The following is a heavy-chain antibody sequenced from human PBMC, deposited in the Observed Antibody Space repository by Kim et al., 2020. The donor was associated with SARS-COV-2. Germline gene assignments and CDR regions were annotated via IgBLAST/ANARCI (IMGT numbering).Heavy chain of an antibody. J-gene: IGHJ6*03. Sequence: ADSVKSRLTISRDNAKSSLYLQMNSLRAEDTALYYCAKDGRPAHYYYMDVWGKGTTVTVSS. CDR3: AKDGRPAHYYYMDV. D-gene: IGHD2-2*01. V-gene: IGHV3-9*01.